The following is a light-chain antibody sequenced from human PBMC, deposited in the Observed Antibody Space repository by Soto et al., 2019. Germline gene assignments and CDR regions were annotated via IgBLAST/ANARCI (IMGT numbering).Light chain of an antibody. V-gene: IGLV1-44*01. Sequence: QSVLTQPPSASGTPGQRVTISCSGSRSNIGTNTVNWYAQLPGTSPKLVIYTNTQRPPGVPDGFSGSKSGTSASLAISGLQSEDEADYYCAAWDDSLDGPVFGGGTKHTVL. J-gene: IGLJ2*01. CDR1: RSNIGTNT. CDR3: AAWDDSLDGPV. CDR2: TNT.